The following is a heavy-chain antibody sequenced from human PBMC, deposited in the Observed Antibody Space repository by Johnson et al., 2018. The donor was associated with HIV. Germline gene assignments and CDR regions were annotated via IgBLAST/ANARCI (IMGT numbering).Heavy chain of an antibody. CDR3: AKGYSSTWHDAFNI. CDR1: IFTFSRYW. CDR2: IKQDGSEK. V-gene: IGHV3-7*03. Sequence: VQLVESGGGLVPPGGSLRLSCGASIFTFSRYWMSWVRQAPGKGLEWVANIKQDGSEKHYVDSVKGRFTIARDNSKNSLYLEMNSLRAEDTALYYCAKGYSSTWHDAFNIWGQGTMVTVSS. J-gene: IGHJ3*02. D-gene: IGHD6-13*01.